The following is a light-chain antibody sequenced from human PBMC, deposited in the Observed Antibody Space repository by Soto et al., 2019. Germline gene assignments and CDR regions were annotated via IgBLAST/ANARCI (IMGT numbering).Light chain of an antibody. J-gene: IGLJ1*01. Sequence: QSALTQPASVSGSPGQSITISCTGTTSFVGSYNFVSWYQQLPGKAPQVLIYEDTKRHSGVSNRFSGSISGSTASLTISGLQAEDEADYHCCSYVGASTYVFGTGTKVTVL. CDR1: TSFVGSYNF. CDR2: EDT. V-gene: IGLV2-23*01. CDR3: CSYVGASTYV.